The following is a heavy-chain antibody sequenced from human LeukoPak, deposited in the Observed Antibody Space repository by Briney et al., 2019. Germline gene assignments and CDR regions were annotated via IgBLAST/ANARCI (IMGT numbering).Heavy chain of an antibody. V-gene: IGHV3-11*06. CDR1: GFTFSDYY. Sequence: GSLRLSCAASGFTFSDYYMSWIRQAPGKGLEWVSYISSSSSYTNYADSVKGRFTISRDNAKNSLYLQMNSLRAEDTAAYYCARDRQDYDYVWGSYPLDYWGQGTLVTVSS. D-gene: IGHD3-16*02. J-gene: IGHJ4*02. CDR2: ISSSSSYT. CDR3: ARDRQDYDYVWGSYPLDY.